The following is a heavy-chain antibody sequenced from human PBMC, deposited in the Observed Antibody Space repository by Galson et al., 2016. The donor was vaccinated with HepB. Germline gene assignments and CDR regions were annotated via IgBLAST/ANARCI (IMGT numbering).Heavy chain of an antibody. Sequence: QSGAEVKKSGESLRISCKGSGYSFANYWIGRVRQMPGKGLEWMGIIYPGDSDTRYSPSFQGQVTISADKPITTAYLQWSSLKASDTAIYYCASAINYYSGYHHFDYWGQGTLVTVSS. D-gene: IGHD5-12*01. J-gene: IGHJ4*02. V-gene: IGHV5-51*01. CDR1: GYSFANYW. CDR3: ASAINYYSGYHHFDY. CDR2: IYPGDSDT.